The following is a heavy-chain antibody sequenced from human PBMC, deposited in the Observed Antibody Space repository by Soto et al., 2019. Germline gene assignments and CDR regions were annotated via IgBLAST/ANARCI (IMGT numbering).Heavy chain of an antibody. CDR2: ISNDGSNK. Sequence: QVHLVESGGGVVQPGRSLRLSCAASGFSFSTYGMHWVRQAPGKGLEWVAFISNDGSNKYYADSVKGRFTISRDNSKNTLYLQMNSLRAEDTAVYYCAKGFCNYWAVDYWGQGTLVTVSS. CDR1: GFSFSTYG. V-gene: IGHV3-30*18. J-gene: IGHJ4*02. CDR3: AKGFCNYWAVDY. D-gene: IGHD4-4*01.